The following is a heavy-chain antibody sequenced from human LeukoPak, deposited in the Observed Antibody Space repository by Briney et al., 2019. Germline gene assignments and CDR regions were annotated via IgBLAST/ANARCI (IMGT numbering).Heavy chain of an antibody. Sequence: PSETLSLTCTVSGGSISSYYWSWIRQPPGEGLEWIGYIYYSGSTNYNPSLKSRVTISVDTSKNQFSLKLSSVTAADTAVYYCAREAGGDFDYWGQGTLVTVSS. J-gene: IGHJ4*02. CDR3: AREAGGDFDY. CDR1: GGSISSYY. CDR2: IYYSGST. V-gene: IGHV4-59*01.